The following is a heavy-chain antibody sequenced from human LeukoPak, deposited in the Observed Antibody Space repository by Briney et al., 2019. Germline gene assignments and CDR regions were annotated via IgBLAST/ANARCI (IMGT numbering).Heavy chain of an antibody. Sequence: ASVKVSCKASGGTFSSYAISWVRQAPGQGLEWMGWISAYNGNTNYAQKLQGRVTMTTDTSTSTAYMELRSLRSDDTAVYYCARGADYYDSSGYFDYWGQGTLVTVSS. CDR2: ISAYNGNT. CDR3: ARGADYYDSSGYFDY. V-gene: IGHV1-18*01. CDR1: GGTFSSYA. J-gene: IGHJ4*02. D-gene: IGHD3-22*01.